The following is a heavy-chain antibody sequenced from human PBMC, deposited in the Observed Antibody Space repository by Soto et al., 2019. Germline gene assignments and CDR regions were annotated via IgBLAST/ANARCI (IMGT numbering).Heavy chain of an antibody. Sequence: QVQLVESGGGLVKPGGSLRLSCAASGFTFSDYYMSWIRQAPGKGLEWVSYISSSSSYTNNAASVKGRFTNTRDNAQTSLYLQMNSMRAEDTAVYYCARAQGEYYSGLMIYFGYGGQVTLVTVSS. CDR2: ISSSSSYT. V-gene: IGHV3-11*06. D-gene: IGHD2-21*01. J-gene: IGHJ4*02. CDR3: ARAQGEYYSGLMIYFGY. CDR1: GFTFSDYY.